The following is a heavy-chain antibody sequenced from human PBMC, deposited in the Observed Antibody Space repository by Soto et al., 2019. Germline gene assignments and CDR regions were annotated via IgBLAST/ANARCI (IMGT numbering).Heavy chain of an antibody. CDR3: ARCPTYYDILTGYVFDL. J-gene: IGHJ4*02. D-gene: IGHD3-9*01. CDR2: ISAYNGNT. V-gene: IGHV1-18*01. Sequence: ASVKVSCKASGYTFTSYGISWVRQAPGQGLEWMGWISAYNGNTNYAQKLQGRVTMTTDTSTSTAYMELRSLRSDDTAVYYCARCPTYYDILTGYVFDLWGQGTLDTFSS. CDR1: GYTFTSYG.